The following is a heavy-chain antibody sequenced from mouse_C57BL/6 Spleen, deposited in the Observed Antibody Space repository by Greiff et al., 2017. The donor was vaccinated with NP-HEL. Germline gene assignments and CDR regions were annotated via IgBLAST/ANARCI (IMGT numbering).Heavy chain of an antibody. V-gene: IGHV1-59*01. Sequence: QVQLQQPGAELVRPGTSVKLSCKASGYTFTSYWMHWVKQRPGQGLEWIGVIDPSDSYTNYNQKFKGKATLTVDTSSSTAYMQLSSLTSEDSAVYYWARRDSNYGAWFAYWGQGTLVTVSA. D-gene: IGHD2-5*01. J-gene: IGHJ3*01. CDR3: ARRDSNYGAWFAY. CDR1: GYTFTSYW. CDR2: IDPSDSYT.